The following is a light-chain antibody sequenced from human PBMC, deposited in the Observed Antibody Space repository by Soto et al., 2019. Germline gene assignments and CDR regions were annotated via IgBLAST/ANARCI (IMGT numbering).Light chain of an antibody. CDR1: SSDVGGYNY. Sequence: QSALTQPPSAPGSPGQSVTISCTGTSSDVGGYNYVSWYQQHPGKAPKLMIYEVNKRPSGVPDRFSGSKSGNTASLTVSGLQAEDEADYYCNSYAGSPYVFGTGTKVTVL. V-gene: IGLV2-8*01. CDR3: NSYAGSPYV. J-gene: IGLJ1*01. CDR2: EVN.